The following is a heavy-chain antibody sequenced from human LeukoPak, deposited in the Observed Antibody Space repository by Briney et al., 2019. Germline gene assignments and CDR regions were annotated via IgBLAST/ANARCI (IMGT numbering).Heavy chain of an antibody. CDR3: ARVTALWFGELLAEGYGMDV. CDR2: ISAYNGNT. V-gene: IGHV1-18*01. Sequence: ASVKVSCKASGYTFTSYGISWVRQAPGQGLEWMGWISAYNGNTNYAQKLQGRVTMTTDTSTSTAYMELRSLRSDDTAVYYCARVTALWFGELLAEGYGMDVWGQGTTVTVSS. D-gene: IGHD3-10*01. CDR1: GYTFTSYG. J-gene: IGHJ6*02.